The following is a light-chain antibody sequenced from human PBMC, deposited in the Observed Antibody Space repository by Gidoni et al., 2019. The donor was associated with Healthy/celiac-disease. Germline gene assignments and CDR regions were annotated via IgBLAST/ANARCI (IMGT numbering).Light chain of an antibody. CDR3: QKYYSTPVVT. J-gene: IGKJ5*01. V-gene: IGKV4-1*01. Sequence: DIVMTQPPDSLAVSLGEWATINCKSSQSVLYSSNNKNYLAWYQQKPGQPPKLLIYWASTRESGVPDRFSGGGSGTDFTLTISSLQAEDVAVYYCQKYYSTPVVTFGQGTRLEIK. CDR2: WAS. CDR1: QSVLYSSNNKNY.